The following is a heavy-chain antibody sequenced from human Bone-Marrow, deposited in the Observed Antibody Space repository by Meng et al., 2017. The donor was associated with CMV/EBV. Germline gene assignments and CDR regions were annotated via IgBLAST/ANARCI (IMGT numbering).Heavy chain of an antibody. D-gene: IGHD1-26*01. CDR2: IYPVDSDT. V-gene: IGHV5-51*01. CDR1: GYSFTSYW. Sequence: KVSCKGSGYSFTSYWIGWVRQLPGKGLEWMAIIYPVDSDTRYSPSFQGQFTISADNSITTPYLQWSSLKASDTAMYYCARVNEWGWNYNDYWGQGTLVTVSS. J-gene: IGHJ4*02. CDR3: ARVNEWGWNYNDY.